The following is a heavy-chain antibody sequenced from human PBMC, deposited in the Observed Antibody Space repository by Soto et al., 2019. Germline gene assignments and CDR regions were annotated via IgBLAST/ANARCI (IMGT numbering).Heavy chain of an antibody. Sequence: EVQLVESGGGLVKPGGSLRLSCAASGFTFSSYSMDWVRQAPGKGLEWVSSVSSGSSYIYYADSVEGRFTISRDNAKNSLNLQMNSLRAEDTAVYYCERASHEAVGDYFDYWGQGTLVTVSS. V-gene: IGHV3-21*01. CDR2: VSSGSSYI. CDR3: ERASHEAVGDYFDY. D-gene: IGHD3-16*01. CDR1: GFTFSSYS. J-gene: IGHJ4*02.